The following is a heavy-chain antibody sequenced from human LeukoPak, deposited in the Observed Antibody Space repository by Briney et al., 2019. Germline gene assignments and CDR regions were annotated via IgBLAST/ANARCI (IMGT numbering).Heavy chain of an antibody. CDR2: IGTAGGI. V-gene: IGHV3-13*01. CDR3: ARDRGRYYMDV. Sequence: GGSLRLSCAASGFTFSNYDMHWVRQATGKGLEWVSGIGTAGGIYYPGSVKGRFTISRENAKNSLYLQMNSLRAGDTAVYYCARDRGRYYMDVWGKGTTVTISS. D-gene: IGHD6-25*01. J-gene: IGHJ6*03. CDR1: GFTFSNYD.